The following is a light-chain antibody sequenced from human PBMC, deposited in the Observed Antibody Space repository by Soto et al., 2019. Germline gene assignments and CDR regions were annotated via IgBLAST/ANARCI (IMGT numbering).Light chain of an antibody. CDR2: GAS. V-gene: IGKV3-20*01. CDR3: QQYGYLVT. J-gene: IGKJ4*01. Sequence: EIVLTQSPGTLSLSPGERATLSCRASQSITNNYLAWYQQKPGRAHRLLIYGASSWATGIPDRFSGSGSGTDFTLTISRLEPEDFAMYYCQQYGYLVTFGGGTKVEIK. CDR1: QSITNNY.